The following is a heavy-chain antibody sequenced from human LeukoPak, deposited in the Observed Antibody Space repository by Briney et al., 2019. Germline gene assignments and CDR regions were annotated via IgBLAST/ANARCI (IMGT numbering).Heavy chain of an antibody. Sequence: PSETLSLTCAVSGGSISSGGYSWSWIRQPPGKGLEWIGYIYHSGSTYYNPSLKSRVTISVDRSKNQFSLKLSSVTAADTAVYYCARSAFGVFHNNYFYHMDVWGKGTTVTVSS. V-gene: IGHV4-30-2*01. CDR3: ARSAFGVFHNNYFYHMDV. J-gene: IGHJ6*03. CDR2: IYHSGST. D-gene: IGHD3-3*01. CDR1: GGSISSGGYS.